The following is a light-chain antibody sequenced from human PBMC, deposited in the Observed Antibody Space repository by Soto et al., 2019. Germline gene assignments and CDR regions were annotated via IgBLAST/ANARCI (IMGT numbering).Light chain of an antibody. CDR2: GAS. J-gene: IGKJ1*01. Sequence: EIXLTQSPGTLSLSPGERATLSCRASQSVSSSYLAWYQQKPGQAPRLLIYGASSRATGIPDRFSGSGSGTDFTLTISRLGPEDFAVYYCQQYGSSPPWTFGQGTKVDIK. CDR1: QSVSSSY. CDR3: QQYGSSPPWT. V-gene: IGKV3-20*01.